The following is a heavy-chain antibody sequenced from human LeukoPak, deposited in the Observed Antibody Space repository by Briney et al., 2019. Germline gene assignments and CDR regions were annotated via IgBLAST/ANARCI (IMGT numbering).Heavy chain of an antibody. CDR1: GVSMDSFY. J-gene: IGHJ6*04. D-gene: IGHD3-10*01. CDR2: IYYSGTT. CDR3: ARLARLTLIRGVTGYHSLDV. V-gene: IGHV4-59*01. Sequence: NPSEILSLTCTVSGVSMDSFYWSWIRQSPGGGLEWIGYIYYSGTTNYNPSLRSRLIMSVDTSKNQFSLKLISVTAADTAVYYCARLARLTLIRGVTGYHSLDVWGKGTKVTVSS.